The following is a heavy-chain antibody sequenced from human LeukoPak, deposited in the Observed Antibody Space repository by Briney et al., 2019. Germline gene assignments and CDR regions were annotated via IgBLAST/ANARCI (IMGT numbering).Heavy chain of an antibody. J-gene: IGHJ4*02. V-gene: IGHV3-66*01. Sequence: GGSLRLSCAASGFTVSSNYMSWARQAPGKGLEWVSVIYSGGSTYYADSVKGRFTISRDNSKNTLYLQMNSLRAEDTAVYYCAVKVGATFGNYFDYWGQGTLVTVSS. CDR3: AVKVGATFGNYFDY. D-gene: IGHD1-26*01. CDR1: GFTVSSNY. CDR2: IYSGGST.